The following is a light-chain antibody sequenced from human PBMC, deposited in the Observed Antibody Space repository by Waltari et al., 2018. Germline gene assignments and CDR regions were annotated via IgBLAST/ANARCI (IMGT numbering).Light chain of an antibody. V-gene: IGKV3-20*01. CDR1: QSVNSGY. CDR3: QQHDTSPLT. CDR2: STS. Sequence: IVLTQSPGTLSLYPGARATLSCRASQSVNSGYFARYQHKPGQAPRLLIYSTSTRATGIPDRFSGSGSGTDFTLAISRLEPEDFAVYYCQQHDTSPLTFGAGTKVEIK. J-gene: IGKJ4*01.